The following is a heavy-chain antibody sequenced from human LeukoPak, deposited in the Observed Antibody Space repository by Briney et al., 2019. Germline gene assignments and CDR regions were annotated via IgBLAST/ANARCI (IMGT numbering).Heavy chain of an antibody. CDR3: ARPQRKGGRDNFDY. D-gene: IGHD1-1*01. Sequence: SETLSLTCAVYGGSFSGYYWSWIRQPPGKGLEWSGEIYHSGDTNYNPSLKSRVAISVDTSKKQFSLKLSSVTAADTAVYYCARPQRKGGRDNFDYWGQGTLVTVSS. CDR2: IYHSGDT. CDR1: GGSFSGYY. J-gene: IGHJ4*02. V-gene: IGHV4-34*01.